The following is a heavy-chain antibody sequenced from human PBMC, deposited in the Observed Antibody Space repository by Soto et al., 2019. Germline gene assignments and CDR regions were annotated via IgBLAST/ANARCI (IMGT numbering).Heavy chain of an antibody. D-gene: IGHD6-19*01. J-gene: IGHJ6*02. CDR1: GGTFSSYT. V-gene: IGHV1-69*04. CDR2: IIPILGIA. CDR3: ARDRIGSGSYYYGMDV. Sequence: SVKVSCKASGGTFSSYTISWVRQAPGQGLEWMGRIIPILGIANYAQKFQGRVTITADKSTSTAYMELSSLRSEDTAVYYCARDRIGSGSYYYGMDVWGQGTTVTVSS.